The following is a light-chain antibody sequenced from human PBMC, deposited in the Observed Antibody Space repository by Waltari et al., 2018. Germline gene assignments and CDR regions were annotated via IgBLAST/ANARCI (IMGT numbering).Light chain of an antibody. CDR3: ASWDDSLNGHWV. J-gene: IGLJ3*02. Sequence: QSVLTQPPSASGTPGQRVTISCSGTSSNLGNNVVNWYQKVPGTAPKLLIYRNELRPSGVPDRFSASKSGTSASLAISGLQSEDEAEYYCASWDDSLNGHWVFGGGTMVTVL. V-gene: IGLV1-44*01. CDR2: RNE. CDR1: SSNLGNNV.